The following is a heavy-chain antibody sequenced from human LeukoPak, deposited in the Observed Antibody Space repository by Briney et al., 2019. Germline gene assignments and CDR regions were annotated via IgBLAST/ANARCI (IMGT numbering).Heavy chain of an antibody. Sequence: PGGSLRLSCAASGFTFDDYAMHWVRQAPGKGLEWVSGISWNSGSIDYADSVKGRFTISRDNAKNSLYLQMNSLRAEDMALYYCAKGVRFGEPVDYWGQGTLVTVSS. V-gene: IGHV3-9*03. D-gene: IGHD3-10*01. CDR2: ISWNSGSI. J-gene: IGHJ4*02. CDR3: AKGVRFGEPVDY. CDR1: GFTFDDYA.